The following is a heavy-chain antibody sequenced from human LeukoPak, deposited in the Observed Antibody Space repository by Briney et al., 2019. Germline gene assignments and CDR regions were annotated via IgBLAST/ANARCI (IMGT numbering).Heavy chain of an antibody. CDR1: GYRFINYW. D-gene: IGHD3-10*01. J-gene: IGHJ4*02. CDR2: IYPDDSDI. CDR3: ARQTLGVRGGEWDY. V-gene: IGHV5-51*01. Sequence: GESLKISCKGTGYRFINYWIGWVRQMPGKGLEWMGIIYPDDSDIRYSPSFQGQVTISADRSISIAYLQWNRLKASDTAMYYCARQTLGVRGGEWDYWGQGTLVTVSS.